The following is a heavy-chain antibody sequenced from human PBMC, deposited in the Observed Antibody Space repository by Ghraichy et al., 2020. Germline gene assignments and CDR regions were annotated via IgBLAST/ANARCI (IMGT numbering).Heavy chain of an antibody. CDR2: ISSSGAT. D-gene: IGHD3-22*01. V-gene: IGHV4-31*03. Sequence: LSLSCTVSGASIRSDDYYWSWIRQHPGKGLEWIGHISSSGATSHNPSLRSRVTIAIDTSENRFSMKLSSVTLADTAVYYCAREGDYYDSSGYHWGQGALVTVSS. CDR1: GASIRSDDYY. CDR3: AREGDYYDSSGYH. J-gene: IGHJ4*02.